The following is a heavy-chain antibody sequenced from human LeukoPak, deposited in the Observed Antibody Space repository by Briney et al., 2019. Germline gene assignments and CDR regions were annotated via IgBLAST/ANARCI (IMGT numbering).Heavy chain of an antibody. Sequence: SETLSLTCTVSGYSISRGYYLGWIRQPPGKGLEWIGSIYHSGSTYYNPSLKSRVTISVDSSKNQFSLKLSSVTAADTAVYYCARDVGTYYYDDWGQGTLVTVSS. CDR1: GYSISRGYY. CDR2: IYHSGST. D-gene: IGHD1-7*01. CDR3: ARDVGTYYYDD. V-gene: IGHV4-38-2*02. J-gene: IGHJ4*02.